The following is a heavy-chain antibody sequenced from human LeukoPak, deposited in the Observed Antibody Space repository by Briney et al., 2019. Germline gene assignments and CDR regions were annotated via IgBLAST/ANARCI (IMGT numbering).Heavy chain of an antibody. CDR3: ARDLGFIVGARGGGLGDY. V-gene: IGHV1-18*01. D-gene: IGHD1-26*01. CDR2: ISAYNGNT. Sequence: VASVKVSCKASGYTFTSYGISWVRQAPGQGLEWMGWISAYNGNTNYAQKLQGRVTMTTDTSTSTAYMELRSLRSDDTAVYYCARDLGFIVGARGGGLGDYWGQGTLVTVSS. J-gene: IGHJ4*02. CDR1: GYTFTSYG.